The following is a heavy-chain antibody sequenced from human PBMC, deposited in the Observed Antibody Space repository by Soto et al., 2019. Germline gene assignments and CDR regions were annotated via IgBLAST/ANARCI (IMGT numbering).Heavy chain of an antibody. CDR1: GDSISTVYYF. V-gene: IGHV4-30-4*01. CDR3: ARGRYCLTGRCFPNWFDS. CDR2: IYKNTTT. J-gene: IGHJ5*01. D-gene: IGHD2-15*01. Sequence: TLSLACSVSGDSISTVYYFCAWIRQPPGQALEYINYIYKNTTTYYNPSFESRVAISLDTSKSQFSLNVTSVTAADTAVYFCARGRYCLTGRCFPNWFDSWGQGTLVTVSS.